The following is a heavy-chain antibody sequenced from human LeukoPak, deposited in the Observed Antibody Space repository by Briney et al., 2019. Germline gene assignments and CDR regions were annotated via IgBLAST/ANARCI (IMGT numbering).Heavy chain of an antibody. CDR3: ARAPMIVVVFPPRLDF. D-gene: IGHD3-22*01. J-gene: IGHJ4*02. CDR1: GYTFTGYY. Sequence: GASVKVSCKTSGYTFTGYYMHWVRQAPGQGLAWMGCINPNTGGTNYAQKFQGRVTMTSDTSISTAYMELGSLRSDDTAVYYCARAPMIVVVFPPRLDFWGQGTLVTVSS. CDR2: INPNTGGT. V-gene: IGHV1-2*02.